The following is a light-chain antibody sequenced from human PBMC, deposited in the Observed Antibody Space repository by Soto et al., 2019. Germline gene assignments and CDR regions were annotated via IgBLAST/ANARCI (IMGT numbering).Light chain of an antibody. CDR3: QQYDNWPT. J-gene: IGKJ5*01. V-gene: IGKV3-15*01. Sequence: EIVMTQSPATLSVSPGERATLSCRASQSVSSSLAWYQRKPGQAPRLLISGASTRATGVPARFIGSGSGTQYTLTINGLQPEVFAVYYCQQYDNWPTFGQGTRLEIK. CDR2: GAS. CDR1: QSVSSS.